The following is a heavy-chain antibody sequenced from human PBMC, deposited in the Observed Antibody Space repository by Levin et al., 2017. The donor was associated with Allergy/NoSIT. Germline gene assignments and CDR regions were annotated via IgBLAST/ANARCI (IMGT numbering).Heavy chain of an antibody. CDR1: GGSISGSTYY. Sequence: SETLSLTCSVSGGSISGSTYYWGWIRQPPGMGLEWIGTIYYSGSTYYNPSLKRRVTISVDTSQNQFSLKLRSVTAADTAVYYCARSWGAADAFDTWGQGTMVTVSS. D-gene: IGHD3-16*01. V-gene: IGHV4-39*01. CDR2: IYYSGST. J-gene: IGHJ3*02. CDR3: ARSWGAADAFDT.